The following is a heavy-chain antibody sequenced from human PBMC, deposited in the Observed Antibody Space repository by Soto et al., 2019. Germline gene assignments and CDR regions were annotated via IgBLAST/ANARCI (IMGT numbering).Heavy chain of an antibody. CDR3: ASGVFGLVSPVIGGY. V-gene: IGHV3-21*01. Sequence: PGGSLRLSCAASGFTFSSYSMNWVRQAPGKGLERVSSISRTSNYIYYTDSVKGRFTISRDNAKNSIYLQMNSLRAEDTATYYCASGVFGLVSPVIGGYWGQGTLVTVSS. J-gene: IGHJ4*02. CDR2: ISRTSNYI. CDR1: GFTFSSYS. D-gene: IGHD3-3*01.